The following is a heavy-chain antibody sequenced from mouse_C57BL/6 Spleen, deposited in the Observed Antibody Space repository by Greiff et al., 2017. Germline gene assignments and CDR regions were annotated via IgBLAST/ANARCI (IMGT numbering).Heavy chain of an antibody. J-gene: IGHJ4*01. D-gene: IGHD1-1*01. V-gene: IGHV5-4*01. Sequence: EVMLVESGGGLVKPGGSLKLSCAASGFTFSSYAMSWVRQTPEKRLEWVATISDGGSYTYYPDNVKGRFTISRDNAKNNLYLQMSHLKSEDTAMYYCAREGYYGSSPHYYAMDYWGQGTSVTVSS. CDR1: GFTFSSYA. CDR2: ISDGGSYT. CDR3: AREGYYGSSPHYYAMDY.